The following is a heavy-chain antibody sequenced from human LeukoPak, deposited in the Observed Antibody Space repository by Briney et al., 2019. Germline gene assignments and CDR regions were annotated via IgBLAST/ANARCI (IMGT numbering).Heavy chain of an antibody. CDR2: IIGSSGST. CDR3: AKGAYDYIEIAYFDY. Sequence: SGGSLRLSCVASGFSFNNYAMNWVCQAPGKGLEWVSLIIGSSGSTFYADSVKGRFTISRDKSKNTLYLQMNSLRADDTAVYYCAKGAYDYIEIAYFDYWGQGSLVTVSS. J-gene: IGHJ4*02. D-gene: IGHD5-12*01. V-gene: IGHV3-23*01. CDR1: GFSFNNYA.